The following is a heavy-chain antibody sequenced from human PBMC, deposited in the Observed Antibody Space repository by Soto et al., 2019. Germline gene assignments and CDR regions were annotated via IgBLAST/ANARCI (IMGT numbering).Heavy chain of an antibody. CDR2: ISSDGSNK. Sequence: QVHLVESGGGVVQPGRSLRLSCAASGFTFNNYGMHWARQAPGQGLEWVAGISSDGSNKYYADSVKGRFTISRDNSRNTLYLQMDSLRAEDTAVYYSAGGWYFFDYCGQGTLLTVSS. J-gene: IGHJ4*02. CDR3: AGGWYFFDY. CDR1: GFTFNNYG. D-gene: IGHD6-19*01. V-gene: IGHV3-30*03.